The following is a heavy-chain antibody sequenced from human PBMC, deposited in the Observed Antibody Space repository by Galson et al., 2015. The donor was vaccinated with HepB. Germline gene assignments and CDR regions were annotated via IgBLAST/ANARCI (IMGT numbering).Heavy chain of an antibody. Sequence: SLRLSCAASGFTVSSNYMSWVRQAPGKGLEWVSVIYSGGSTYYADSVKGRFTISRDNSKNTLYLQMNSLRAEDTAVYYCASYYSSPVGAFDIWGQGTMVTVSS. V-gene: IGHV3-53*01. CDR3: ASYYSSPVGAFDI. J-gene: IGHJ3*02. D-gene: IGHD6-13*01. CDR2: IYSGGST. CDR1: GFTVSSNY.